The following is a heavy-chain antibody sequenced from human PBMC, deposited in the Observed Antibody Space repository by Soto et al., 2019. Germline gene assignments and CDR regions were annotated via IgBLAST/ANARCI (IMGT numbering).Heavy chain of an antibody. V-gene: IGHV3-11*01. Sequence: VQLVESGGGLVKPGGSLRLSCVVSGLNFNEYYMSWVRQAPGKGLEWVGYISTGSVAIYYADSVKGRFTISRDNAENSLYLQMNSLRAADTAVYYCARDGTDDAFDIWGQGTMVTVSS. CDR1: GLNFNEYY. J-gene: IGHJ3*02. CDR2: ISTGSVAI. CDR3: ARDGTDDAFDI.